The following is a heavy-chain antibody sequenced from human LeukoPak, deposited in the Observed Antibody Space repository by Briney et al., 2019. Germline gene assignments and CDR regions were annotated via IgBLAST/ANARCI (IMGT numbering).Heavy chain of an antibody. Sequence: GGSLRLSCAASGFTFSSYAMSWFRQAPGKGLEWVGFTRSKAYGGTTEYAASVKGRFTISRDDSKSIAYLQMNSLKTEDTAVYYCTRHVLPDYWGQGTLVTVSS. CDR3: TRHVLPDY. CDR2: TRSKAYGGTT. J-gene: IGHJ4*02. D-gene: IGHD3-10*01. V-gene: IGHV3-49*03. CDR1: GFTFSSYA.